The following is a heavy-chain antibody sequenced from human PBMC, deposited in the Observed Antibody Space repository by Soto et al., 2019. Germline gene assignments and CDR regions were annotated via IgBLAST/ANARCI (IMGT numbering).Heavy chain of an antibody. CDR3: ARGGPPIDY. V-gene: IGHV1-18*01. D-gene: IGHD3-16*01. Sequence: QVQLVQSGAEVKKPGASVKVSCKASGYTFTNFGISWVRQAPGQGLEWMGWISAYKGNTNYAQNFQGRTTMSTVTATSTAYLELRSMRPDETAVYYCARGGPPIDYWGQGTLVTVSS. J-gene: IGHJ4*02. CDR2: ISAYKGNT. CDR1: GYTFTNFG.